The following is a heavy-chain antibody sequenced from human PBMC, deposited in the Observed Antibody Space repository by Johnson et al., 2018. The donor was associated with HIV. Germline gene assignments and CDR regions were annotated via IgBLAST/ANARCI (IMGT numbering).Heavy chain of an antibody. CDR2: INWNGGST. CDR3: ARDPRYCTNDVCYMGAFDI. Sequence: VQLVESGGGVVRPGGSLRLSCAASGFTFDDYGMSWVRQAPGKGLEWVSGINWNGGSTGYADSVKGRFTISRDNAKNSLYLQMNSLRAEDTALYYCARDPRYCTNDVCYMGAFDIWGQGTMVTVSS. D-gene: IGHD2-8*01. J-gene: IGHJ3*02. V-gene: IGHV3-20*04. CDR1: GFTFDDYG.